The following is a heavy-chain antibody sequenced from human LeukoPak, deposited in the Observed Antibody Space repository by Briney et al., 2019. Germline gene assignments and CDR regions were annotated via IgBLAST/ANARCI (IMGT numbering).Heavy chain of an antibody. D-gene: IGHD3-22*01. J-gene: IGHJ3*02. V-gene: IGHV3-53*01. CDR2: IYSGGST. Sequence: GGSLRLSCAASGFTVSSNYMSWVRQAPGKGLEWVSVIYSGGSTYYADSVKGRFTISRDNSKNTLYLQMNSLRAEDTAVYYCARYYYDSSGLRYAFDIWGQGTMVTVSS. CDR3: ARYYYDSSGLRYAFDI. CDR1: GFTVSSNY.